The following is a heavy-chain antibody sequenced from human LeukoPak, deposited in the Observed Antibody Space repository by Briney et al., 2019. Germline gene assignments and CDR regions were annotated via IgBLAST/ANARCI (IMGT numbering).Heavy chain of an antibody. V-gene: IGHV1-8*01. D-gene: IGHD1-26*01. CDR1: GYTFTSYD. CDR2: MNPNSGNT. CDR3: ARDRRSGSYFDY. Sequence: GASVKVSCKASGYTFTSYDINWVRQATGQGLEWMGWMNPNSGNTGYAQKFQGRVTMTRDTSTSTVYMELSSLRSEDTAVYYCARDRRSGSYFDYWGQGTLVTVSS. J-gene: IGHJ4*02.